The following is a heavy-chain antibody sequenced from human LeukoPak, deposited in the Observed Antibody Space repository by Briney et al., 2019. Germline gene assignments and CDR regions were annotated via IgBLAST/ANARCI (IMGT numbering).Heavy chain of an antibody. D-gene: IGHD6-6*01. CDR2: FDPEDGET. Sequence: GASVNVSCKVSGYTLTELSMHWVRQAPGKGLEWMGGFDPEDGETIYAQKFQGRVTMTEDTSTDTAYMELSSLRSEDTAVYYCATDPYSSSYYYYYGMDVWGQGTTVTVSS. CDR1: GYTLTELS. V-gene: IGHV1-24*01. J-gene: IGHJ6*02. CDR3: ATDPYSSSYYYYYGMDV.